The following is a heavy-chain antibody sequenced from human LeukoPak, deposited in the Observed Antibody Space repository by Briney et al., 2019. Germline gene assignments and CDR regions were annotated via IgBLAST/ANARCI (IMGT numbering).Heavy chain of an antibody. CDR2: IYPRGST. CDR1: GGSISSYY. V-gene: IGHV4-4*07. Sequence: SETLSLTCTVSGGSISSYYWSWIRQPAGKGLEWIGRIYPRGSTTYNSSLKSRVTMSADTSKNHFSLKLSSLTAADTAVYYCASLYLTTVYWYGMDVWGQGTTVTVSS. J-gene: IGHJ6*02. D-gene: IGHD4-17*01. CDR3: ASLYLTTVYWYGMDV.